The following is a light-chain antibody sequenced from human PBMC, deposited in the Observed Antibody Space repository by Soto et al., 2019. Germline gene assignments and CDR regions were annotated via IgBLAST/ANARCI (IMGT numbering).Light chain of an antibody. Sequence: EVVLTESPGTLSLSPRERATLSCRASQSVSNNYLAWYQHKPGQAPRLLIYGASNRAPGIPDRFSGRGSGPDFSLTISRLAPEDFAVYFCQQYAASPRTFGQGTLVEVK. CDR1: QSVSNNY. V-gene: IGKV3-20*01. J-gene: IGKJ1*01. CDR2: GAS. CDR3: QQYAASPRT.